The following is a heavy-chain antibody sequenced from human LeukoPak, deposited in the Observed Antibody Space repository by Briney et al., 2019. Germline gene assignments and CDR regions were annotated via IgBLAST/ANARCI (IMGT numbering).Heavy chain of an antibody. CDR1: GFTVSSNY. Sequence: GESLRLSCAASGFTVSSNYMSWVRQAPGKGLEWVSVIYSGGSTYYADSVKGRFTISRDNSKNTLYDQMNSLRAEGTAVYYCARAGSGSYYPNVYYYYGMDVWGQGTTVTVSS. CDR2: IYSGGST. J-gene: IGHJ6*02. D-gene: IGHD3-10*01. V-gene: IGHV3-66*01. CDR3: ARAGSGSYYPNVYYYYGMDV.